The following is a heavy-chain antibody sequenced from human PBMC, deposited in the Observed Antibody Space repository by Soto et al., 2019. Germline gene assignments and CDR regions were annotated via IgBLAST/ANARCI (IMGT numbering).Heavy chain of an antibody. D-gene: IGHD5-18*01. CDR1: GGSISSGGYY. Sequence: SETLSLTCTVSGGSISSGGYYWSWIRQHPGKGLEWIGYIYYSGSTYYNPSLKSRVTISVDTSKNQFSLKLSSVTAADTAVYYCARRDDSYGHGLDPWGQGTLVTVSS. CDR3: ARRDDSYGHGLDP. CDR2: IYYSGST. J-gene: IGHJ5*02. V-gene: IGHV4-31*03.